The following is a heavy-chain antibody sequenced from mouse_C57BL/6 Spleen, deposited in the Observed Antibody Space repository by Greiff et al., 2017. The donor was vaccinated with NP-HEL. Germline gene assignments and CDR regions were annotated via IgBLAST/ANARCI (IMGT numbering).Heavy chain of an antibody. CDR3: ARTPHSSGYLYWYFDV. J-gene: IGHJ1*03. CDR2: INYDGSST. V-gene: IGHV5-16*01. D-gene: IGHD3-2*02. Sequence: EVKLVESAGGLVQPGSSMKLSCTASGFTFSDYYMAWVRQVPEKGLEWVANINYDGSSTYYLDSLKSRFIISRDNVKNILYLQMSSLTSEDTATYYCARTPHSSGYLYWYFDVWGTGTTVTVSS. CDR1: GFTFSDYY.